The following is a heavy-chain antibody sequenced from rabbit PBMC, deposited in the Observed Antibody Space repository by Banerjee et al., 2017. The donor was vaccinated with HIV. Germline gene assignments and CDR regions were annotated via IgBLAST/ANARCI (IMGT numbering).Heavy chain of an antibody. Sequence: QEQLEESGGDLVKPEGSLTLTCKASGFDFSNYYMSWVRQAPGKGLEWIACINTITGDTVYATWAKGRFTISKASWTTVTLQMTSLTAADTATYFCARDLAGVIGWNFNLRGQGTLVTVS. CDR1: GFDFSNYYM. J-gene: IGHJ4*01. D-gene: IGHD4-1*01. V-gene: IGHV1S45*01. CDR3: ARDLAGVIGWNFNL. CDR2: INTITGDT.